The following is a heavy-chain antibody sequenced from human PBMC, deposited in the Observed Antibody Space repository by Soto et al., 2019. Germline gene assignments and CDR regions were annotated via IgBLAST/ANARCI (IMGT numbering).Heavy chain of an antibody. CDR3: ARDGPSAGTRYYYYYGMDV. J-gene: IGHJ6*02. CDR2: IYTGGKP. V-gene: IGHV3-53*01. CDR1: GFTVSSNY. Sequence: GGSLTLSCAASGFTVSSNYMSWVRQAPGKGLEGGSVIYTGGKPYYGDSVKGRFTISRDNSKNTLYLQINSLRAEDTAVYYCARDGPSAGTRYYYYYGMDVWGQGTTVTVSS. D-gene: IGHD6-13*01.